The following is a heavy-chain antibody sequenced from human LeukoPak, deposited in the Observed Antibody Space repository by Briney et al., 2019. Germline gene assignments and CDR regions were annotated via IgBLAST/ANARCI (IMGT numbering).Heavy chain of an antibody. CDR1: GFTFSDYS. J-gene: IGHJ4*02. V-gene: IGHV3-48*02. CDR2: ISSSSSTV. Sequence: GGSLRLSCAAAGFTFSDYSMNWVRQAPGKGLEWVSYISSSSSTVYYADSVKGRFTISRDNAKNSLYLQMNSLRDEDTAVYYCARDVRWLPFFFPDSGQGIPVTVSS. D-gene: IGHD4-17*01. CDR3: ARDVRWLPFFFPD.